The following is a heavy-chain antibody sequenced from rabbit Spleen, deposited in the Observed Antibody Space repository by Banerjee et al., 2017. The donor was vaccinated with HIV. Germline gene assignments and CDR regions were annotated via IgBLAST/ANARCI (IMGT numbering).Heavy chain of an antibody. D-gene: IGHD4-1*01. CDR1: GFDFSDYG. CDR2: IVPIFGVT. Sequence: EQVVESGGGLVQPGGSLKLSCKASGFDFSDYGVSWVRQAPGKGLEWIGYIVPIFGVTYYASWAKGRFTISRTSSTTVALQMTSLTAADTATYFCARDLAGVIGWNFSLWGQGTLVTVS. CDR3: ARDLAGVIGWNFSL. J-gene: IGHJ4*01. V-gene: IGHV1S21*01.